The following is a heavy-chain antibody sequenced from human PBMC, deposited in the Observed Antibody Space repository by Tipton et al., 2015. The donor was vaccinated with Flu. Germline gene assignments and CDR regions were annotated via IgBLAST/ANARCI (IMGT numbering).Heavy chain of an antibody. D-gene: IGHD5-12*01. CDR3: ARGVAQTLVNYFGF. J-gene: IGHJ4*02. CDR1: GYTFTNYW. CDR2: IYSADSDT. V-gene: IGHV5-51*03. Sequence: QLVQSGPEVKKPGESLKISCKSFGYTFTNYWIGWVRQMPGKGLEFMGIIYSADSDTRYNPSFRGQVTISVDRSISTAYLQWKNLQTSDTATYFCARGVAQTLVNYFGFWGQRAGVTVSS.